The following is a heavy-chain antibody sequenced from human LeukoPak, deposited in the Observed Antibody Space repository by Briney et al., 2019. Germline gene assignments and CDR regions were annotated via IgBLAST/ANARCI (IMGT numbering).Heavy chain of an antibody. CDR2: IYYSGST. CDR3: ARDSQTLTGTPDYEGGQIDY. Sequence: SETLSLTCTVSGGSISSSSYYWGWIRQPPGKGLEWIGSIYYSGSTYYNPSLKSRVTISVDTSKNQFSLKLSSVTAADTAVYYCARDSQTLTGTPDYEGGQIDYWGQGTLVTVSS. V-gene: IGHV4-39*07. D-gene: IGHD1-20*01. CDR1: GGSISSSSYY. J-gene: IGHJ4*02.